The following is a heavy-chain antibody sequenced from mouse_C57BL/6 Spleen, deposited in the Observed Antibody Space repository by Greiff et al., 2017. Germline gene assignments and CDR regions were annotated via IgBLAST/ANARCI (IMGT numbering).Heavy chain of an antibody. CDR2: IDPSDSET. CDR3: TRVAGYYFDY. J-gene: IGHJ2*01. CDR1: GYTFTSYW. V-gene: IGHV1-52*01. Sequence: VQLQQPGAELVRPGSSVKLSCKASGYTFTSYWMHWVKQRPIQGLEWIGNIDPSDSETHYNQKFKDKATLTVNKSSSTAYMQLSSLTAEDSAVYYGTRVAGYYFDYWGQGTTLTVSS. D-gene: IGHD3-3*01.